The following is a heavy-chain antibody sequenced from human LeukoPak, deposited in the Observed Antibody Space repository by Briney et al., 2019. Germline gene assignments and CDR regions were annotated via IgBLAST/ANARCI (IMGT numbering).Heavy chain of an antibody. CDR3: ARTKYRTPFPFDY. J-gene: IGHJ4*02. D-gene: IGHD5-18*01. V-gene: IGHV5-51*01. Sequence: GESLKISCKGPGYSFTSYWIGWVRQMPGKGLEWMGIIYPGDSDTRYSPSFQGQVTISADKSISTAYLQWSSLKASDTAMYYCARTKYRTPFPFDYWGQGTLVTVSS. CDR1: GYSFTSYW. CDR2: IYPGDSDT.